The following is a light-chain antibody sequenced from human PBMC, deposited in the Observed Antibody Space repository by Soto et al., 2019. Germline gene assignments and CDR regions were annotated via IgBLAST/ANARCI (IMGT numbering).Light chain of an antibody. V-gene: IGLV2-14*01. CDR2: EVN. J-gene: IGLJ3*02. Sequence: QSALTQPASVSGSPGQSITISCTGTSSDVGTYDYVSWYQQHPGKAPKLMIYEVNNRPSGVSSRFSGSKSGNTASLTISGLQADVEADYYCSSYANGGTRVFGGGTKLTVL. CDR1: SSDVGTYDY. CDR3: SSYANGGTRV.